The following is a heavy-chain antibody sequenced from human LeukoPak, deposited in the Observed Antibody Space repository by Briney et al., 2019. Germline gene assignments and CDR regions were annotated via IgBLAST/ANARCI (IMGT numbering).Heavy chain of an antibody. CDR1: GYTFTGYY. CDR2: INPNSGGT. J-gene: IGHJ3*02. D-gene: IGHD5-24*01. CDR3: ARVGRWLQTDAFDI. V-gene: IGHV1-2*02. Sequence: ASVKVSCKASGYTFTGYYMHWVPQAPGQGLEWMGWINPNSGGTNYAQKFQGRVTMTRDTSISTAYMELSRLRSDDTAVYYCARVGRWLQTDAFDIWGQGTMVTVSS.